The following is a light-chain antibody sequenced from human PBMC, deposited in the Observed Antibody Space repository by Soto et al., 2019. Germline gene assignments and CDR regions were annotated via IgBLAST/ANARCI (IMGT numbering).Light chain of an antibody. V-gene: IGKV1-5*03. J-gene: IGKJ5*01. Sequence: DIQMTQSPSTLSASVGDRVTITCRAGQSISSWLAWYQQKPGKAPKSLIYKASSLESGVPSRFSGSGSGTEFTLTISSLQPHDFATYYCQQYNSYPITFGQGTRLEIK. CDR3: QQYNSYPIT. CDR1: QSISSW. CDR2: KAS.